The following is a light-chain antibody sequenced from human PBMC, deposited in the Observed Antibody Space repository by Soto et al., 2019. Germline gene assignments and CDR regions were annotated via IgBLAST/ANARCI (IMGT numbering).Light chain of an antibody. Sequence: DIVMTQSPDSLAVSLGESATINCKSSQSVLYSSNNKNYLAWYQQKPGQPPKLLIYWASTRDSGVPDRFSGSGSGTDFTLTISSLQAEDLAVYYWQQYYSTPETYGQGPKVEIK. CDR3: QQYYSTPET. J-gene: IGKJ1*01. CDR2: WAS. CDR1: QSVLYSSNNKNY. V-gene: IGKV4-1*01.